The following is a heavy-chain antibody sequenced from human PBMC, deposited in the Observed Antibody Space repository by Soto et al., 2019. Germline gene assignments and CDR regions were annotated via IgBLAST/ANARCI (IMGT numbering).Heavy chain of an antibody. CDR3: ARGAPAAIRRYYYYGMDV. CDR2: INHSGST. J-gene: IGHJ6*02. V-gene: IGHV4-34*01. Sequence: SETLSLTCAVYGGSFSGYYWSWIRQPPGKGLEWIGEINHSGSTNYNPSLKSRVTISVDTSKNQFSPKLSSVTAADTAVYYCARGAPAAIRRYYYYGMDVWGQGTTVTVSS. D-gene: IGHD2-2*02. CDR1: GGSFSGYY.